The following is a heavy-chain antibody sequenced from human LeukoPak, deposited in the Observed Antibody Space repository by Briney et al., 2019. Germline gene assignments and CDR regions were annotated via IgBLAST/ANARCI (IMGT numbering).Heavy chain of an antibody. CDR3: ARDLNDYVWGSYRYNVADY. Sequence: HPGGSLRLSCAASGFTFSSYSMNWVRQAPGKGLEWVSYISSSGSTIYYADSVKGRFTISRDNAKNSLYLQMNSLRAEDTAVYYCARDLNDYVWGSYRYNVADYWGQGTLVTVSS. CDR2: ISSSGSTI. CDR1: GFTFSSYS. D-gene: IGHD3-16*02. J-gene: IGHJ4*02. V-gene: IGHV3-48*04.